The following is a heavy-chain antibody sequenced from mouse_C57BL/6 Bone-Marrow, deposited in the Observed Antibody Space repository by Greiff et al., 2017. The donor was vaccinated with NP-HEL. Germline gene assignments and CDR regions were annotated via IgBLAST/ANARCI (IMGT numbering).Heavy chain of an antibody. Sequence: QVHVKQPGAELVMPGASVKLSCKASGYTFTSYWMHWVKQRPGQGLEWIGEIDPSDSYTNYNQKFKGKSTLTVDKSSSTAYMQLSSLTSEDSAVYYCARGSGYDYGFDYWGQGTTLTVSS. CDR3: ARGSGYDYGFDY. CDR1: GYTFTSYW. J-gene: IGHJ2*01. CDR2: IDPSDSYT. V-gene: IGHV1-69*01. D-gene: IGHD2-4*01.